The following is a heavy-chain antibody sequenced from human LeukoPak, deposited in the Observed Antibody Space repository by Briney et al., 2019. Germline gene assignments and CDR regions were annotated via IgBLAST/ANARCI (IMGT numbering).Heavy chain of an antibody. CDR2: IYYTGST. CDR1: GGSIASASYY. Sequence: PSETLSLTCTVSGGSIASASYYWGWIRQTPGKGLELIGSIYYTGSTYYNPSLKSRVTISVDATKNQVSLKLSSVTAADTAVYYCASHRGHYDFWRADDAFDIWGRGTMVTVSS. V-gene: IGHV4-39*01. J-gene: IGHJ3*02. CDR3: ASHRGHYDFWRADDAFDI. D-gene: IGHD3-3*01.